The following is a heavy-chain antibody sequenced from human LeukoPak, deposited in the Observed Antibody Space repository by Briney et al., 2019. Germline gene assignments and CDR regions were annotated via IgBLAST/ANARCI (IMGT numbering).Heavy chain of an antibody. CDR3: ARDVSGYWGDLFDY. CDR1: GGSITSSSHY. V-gene: IGHV4-39*07. CDR2: IYYDGSA. J-gene: IGHJ4*02. Sequence: SETLSLTCTVSGGSITSSSHYWGWMRQPPGQELQWIGLIYYDGSAYYNLSLKSRLTISIDTSKSQFSLQLSSVTAADTAVYYCARDVSGYWGDLFDYWGQGTLVTVSS. D-gene: IGHD3-22*01.